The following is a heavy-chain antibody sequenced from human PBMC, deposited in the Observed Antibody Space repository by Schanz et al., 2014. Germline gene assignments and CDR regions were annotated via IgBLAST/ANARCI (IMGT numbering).Heavy chain of an antibody. D-gene: IGHD2-21*02. CDR2: ISSSGTSI. V-gene: IGHV3-48*01. Sequence: VQLVESGGGVVQPGRSLRLSCAASGFNFSNYDIHWVRQAPGKGLEWVSFISSSGTSIYYADSVKGRFTISRDNAKNSLYLQMNSLRAEDTAVYYCARPSDSSWYMDVWGKGTTVTVSS. CDR1: GFNFSNYD. CDR3: ARPSDSSWYMDV. J-gene: IGHJ6*03.